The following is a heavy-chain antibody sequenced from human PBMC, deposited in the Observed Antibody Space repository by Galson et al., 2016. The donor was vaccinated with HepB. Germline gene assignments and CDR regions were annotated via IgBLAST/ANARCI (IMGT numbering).Heavy chain of an antibody. CDR2: INHSGNT. D-gene: IGHD3-3*01. CDR3: ARGTYYDSATRFDP. J-gene: IGHJ5*02. V-gene: IGHV4-34*01. CDR1: GRTFNGYY. Sequence: SETLSLTCAVFGRTFNGYYWTWIRQPPGKGLEWIGEINHSGNTNYNPSLKSRVNLSVDMSKKQFTLELTSVTVAGTAIYYCARGTYYDSATRFDPWGQGTPVTVAS.